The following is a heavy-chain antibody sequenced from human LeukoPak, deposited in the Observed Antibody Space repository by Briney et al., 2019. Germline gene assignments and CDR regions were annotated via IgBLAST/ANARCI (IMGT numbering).Heavy chain of an antibody. CDR3: ATRGATTGGDY. Sequence: ATVKISCKVSGYTFTDYYMHWVQQAPGKGLEWMGLVDPEDGETIYAEKFQGRVTITADQSTDTAYMELSRLRCEDTAVYYCATRGATTGGDYWGQGTLVTVSS. CDR2: VDPEDGET. CDR1: GYTFTDYY. V-gene: IGHV1-69-2*01. D-gene: IGHD1-26*01. J-gene: IGHJ4*02.